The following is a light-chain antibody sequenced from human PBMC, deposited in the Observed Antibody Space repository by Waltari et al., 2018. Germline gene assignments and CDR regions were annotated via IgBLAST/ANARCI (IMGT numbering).Light chain of an antibody. V-gene: IGKV2-28*01. CDR3: MQALQTPYT. J-gene: IGKJ2*01. Sequence: DIVMTQSPLSLTVPPGEPASISGRSSQSLLHDVGHTFFEWYLQRPGQSPQLLIYWGSNRASGVPDRFSGSESGTDFTLKISSVEAEDVGTYYCMQALQTPYTFGQGTKLDIK. CDR2: WGS. CDR1: QSLLHDVGHTF.